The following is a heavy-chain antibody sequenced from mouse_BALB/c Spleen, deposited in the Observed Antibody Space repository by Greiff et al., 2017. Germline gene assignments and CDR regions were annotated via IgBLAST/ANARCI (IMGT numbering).Heavy chain of an antibody. V-gene: IGHV5-6*01. Sequence: EVQRVESGGDLVKPGGSLKLSCAASGFTFSSYGMSWVRQTPDKRLEWVATISSGGSYTYYPDSVKGRFTISRDNAKNTLYLQMSSLKSEDTAMYYCARFYDGPFDYWGQGTTLTVSS. CDR3: ARFYDGPFDY. J-gene: IGHJ2*01. CDR1: GFTFSSYG. CDR2: ISSGGSYT. D-gene: IGHD2-3*01.